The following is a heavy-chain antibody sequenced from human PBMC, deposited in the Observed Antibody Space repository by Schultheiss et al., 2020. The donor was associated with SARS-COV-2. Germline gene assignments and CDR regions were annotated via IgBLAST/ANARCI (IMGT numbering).Heavy chain of an antibody. CDR3: ARVVVVVVPAAISACGMDV. J-gene: IGHJ6*02. CDR1: GYTFTSYG. D-gene: IGHD2-2*01. CDR2: INPNSGGT. Sequence: ASVKVSCKASGYTFTSYGISWVRQAPGQGLEWMGWINPNSGGTNYAQKFQGWVTMTRDTSISTAYMELSRLRSDDTAVYYCARVVVVVVPAAISACGMDVWGQGTTVTVSS. V-gene: IGHV1-2*04.